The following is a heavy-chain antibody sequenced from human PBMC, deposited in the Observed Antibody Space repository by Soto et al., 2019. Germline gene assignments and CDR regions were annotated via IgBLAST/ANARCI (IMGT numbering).Heavy chain of an antibody. CDR1: GFTFSSYW. J-gene: IGHJ4*02. D-gene: IGHD4-4*01. V-gene: IGHV3-74*01. CDR3: AREGSLYNDYISNCADY. Sequence: GGSLRLSCAASGFTFSSYWMHWVRQAPGKGLVWVSRINSAGSYTNYADSVKGRFTISRDNAKNSLYLLMNSLRAEDTAVYYCAREGSLYNDYISNCADYWGQGTLVTVSS. CDR2: INSAGSYT.